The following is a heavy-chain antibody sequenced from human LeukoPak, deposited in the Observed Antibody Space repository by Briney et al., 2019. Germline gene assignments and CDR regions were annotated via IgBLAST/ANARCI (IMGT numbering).Heavy chain of an antibody. V-gene: IGHV4-34*01. CDR3: ARCYYYYMDV. Sequence: SSETLSLTCAVYGGSFSGYYWSWIRQPPGKGLEWIGEINHSGSTNYNPSLKSRVTISVDTSKNQFSLKLSSVTAADTAVYYCARCYYYYMDVWGKGTTVTVSS. CDR2: INHSGST. J-gene: IGHJ6*03. CDR1: GGSFSGYY.